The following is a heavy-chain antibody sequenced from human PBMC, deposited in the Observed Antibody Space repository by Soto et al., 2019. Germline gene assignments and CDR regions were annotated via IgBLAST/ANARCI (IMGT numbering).Heavy chain of an antibody. CDR1: GYSFKDHY. CDR2: INPSGEHT. D-gene: IGHD2-15*01. J-gene: IGHJ4*02. V-gene: IGHV1-46*02. CDR3: ARISCKGGSCYFDFDH. Sequence: GASVKVSCKASGYSFKDHYMHWVRQAPGRGLEWVGIINPSGEHTNYAQQFRGRVAMTRDTSTSTAYMELRSLRSVDTAVYFCARISCKGGSCYFDFDHWGQGTLVTASS.